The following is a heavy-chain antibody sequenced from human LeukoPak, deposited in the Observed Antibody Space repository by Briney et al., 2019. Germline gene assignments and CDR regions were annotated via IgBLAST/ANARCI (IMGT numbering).Heavy chain of an antibody. CDR2: IYYSGST. Sequence: SETLSLTCTVSGGSISSFYWSWIRQPPGKGLEWIGCIYYSGSTKYNPSLKSRVAISVDTSKNQFSLKLTSVTAADTAVYYCARDLELERNRWNYFESWGQGTLVTVSS. J-gene: IGHJ4*02. CDR3: ARDLELERNRWNYFES. D-gene: IGHD1-1*01. V-gene: IGHV4-59*01. CDR1: GGSISSFY.